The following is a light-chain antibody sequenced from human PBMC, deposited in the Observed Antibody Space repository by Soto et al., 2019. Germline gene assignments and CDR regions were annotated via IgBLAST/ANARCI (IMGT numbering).Light chain of an antibody. CDR2: TAS. J-gene: IGKJ4*01. V-gene: IGKV1-8*01. Sequence: AIRMTQSPSSFSASTGDRVTITSRASQDISSHLAWYQVKPGKAPRLLIYTASYLESGVPSRFSGSGSGTDFTLTISSLQSEDFAVYYCQQYFSYPLTFGGGTKVEIK. CDR3: QQYFSYPLT. CDR1: QDISSH.